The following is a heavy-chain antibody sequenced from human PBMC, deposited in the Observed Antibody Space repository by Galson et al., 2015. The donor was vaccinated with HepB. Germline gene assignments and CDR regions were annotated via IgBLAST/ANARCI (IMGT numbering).Heavy chain of an antibody. CDR1: GFTFSDYA. D-gene: IGHD2-2*01. Sequence: SLRLSCAASGFTFSDYAMSWVRQAPGKGLEWVSAISGSGVNTYNADSVKGRFTISRDNSKNTLYLQMNSLRAEDTAVYYCAKERVRDCSRSSCYPGYWGQGTPVTVSS. CDR3: AKERVRDCSRSSCYPGY. J-gene: IGHJ4*02. CDR2: ISGSGVNT. V-gene: IGHV3-23*01.